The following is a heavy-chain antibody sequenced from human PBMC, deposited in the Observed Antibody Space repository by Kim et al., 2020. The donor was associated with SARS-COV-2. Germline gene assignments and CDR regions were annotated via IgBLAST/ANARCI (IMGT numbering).Heavy chain of an antibody. CDR3: ARVPYCSGGSCYGFDY. Sequence: ASVKVSCKASGYTFTSYGISWVRQAPGQGLEWMGWISAYNGNTNYAQKLQGRVTMTTDTSTSTAYMELRSLRSDDTAVYYCARVPYCSGGSCYGFDYWGQGTLVTVSS. CDR2: ISAYNGNT. V-gene: IGHV1-18*01. D-gene: IGHD2-15*01. J-gene: IGHJ4*02. CDR1: GYTFTSYG.